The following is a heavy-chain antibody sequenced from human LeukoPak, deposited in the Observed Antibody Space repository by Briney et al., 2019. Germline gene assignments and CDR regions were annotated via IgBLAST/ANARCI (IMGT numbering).Heavy chain of an antibody. CDR2: ISGSGGST. CDR1: GFTFSSYA. Sequence: PGGSLRLSCAASGFTFSSYAMSWVRQAPGKGLEWVSAISGSGGSTYYADSVKGRFTISRDNSKNTPYLQMNSLRAEDTAVYYCAKDSGPPYYDFWSGYYDYYYGMDVWGQGTTVTVSS. D-gene: IGHD3-3*01. CDR3: AKDSGPPYYDFWSGYYDYYYGMDV. V-gene: IGHV3-23*01. J-gene: IGHJ6*02.